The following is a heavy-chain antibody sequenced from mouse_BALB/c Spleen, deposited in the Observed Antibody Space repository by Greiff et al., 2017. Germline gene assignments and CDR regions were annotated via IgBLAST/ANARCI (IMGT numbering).Heavy chain of an antibody. V-gene: IGHV6-6*02. CDR1: GFTFSNYW. D-gene: IGHD3-1*01. Sequence: DVKLVESGGGLVQPGGSMKLSCVASGFTFSNYWMNWVRQSPEKGLEWVAEIRLKSNNYATHYAESVKGRFTISRDDSKSSVYLQMNNLRAEDTGIYYCTSSGYVRFAYWGQGTLVTVSA. CDR2: IRLKSNNYAT. CDR3: TSSGYVRFAY. J-gene: IGHJ3*01.